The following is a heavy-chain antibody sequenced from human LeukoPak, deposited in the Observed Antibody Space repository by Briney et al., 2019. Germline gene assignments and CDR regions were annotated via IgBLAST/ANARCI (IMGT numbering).Heavy chain of an antibody. J-gene: IGHJ4*02. CDR1: GFTFSSYA. D-gene: IGHD3-22*01. V-gene: IGHV3-30*01. CDR3: ARDHYDSSGYYSY. CDR2: ISYDGSNK. Sequence: GRSLRLSCAASGFTFSSYAMHWVRQAPGKGLEWVAVISYDGSNKYYADSVKGRFTISRDNSKNTLYLQMNSLRAEDTAVYYCARDHYDSSGYYSYWGQGTLVTVSS.